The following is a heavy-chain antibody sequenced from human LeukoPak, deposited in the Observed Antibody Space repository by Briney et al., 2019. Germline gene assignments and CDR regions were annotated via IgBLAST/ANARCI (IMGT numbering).Heavy chain of an antibody. J-gene: IGHJ5*02. CDR2: IKQDGSEK. CDR3: ARDVAAAGTEWFDP. V-gene: IGHV3-7*01. D-gene: IGHD6-13*01. CDR1: GFTFSSYW. Sequence: QPGGSLRLSCAASGFTFSSYWMSWVRQAPGKGLEWVANIKQDGSEKYYVDSVKGRFTISRDNAKNSLYLQMNSLRAEDTAVYYCARDVAAAGTEWFDPWGQGTLVTVSS.